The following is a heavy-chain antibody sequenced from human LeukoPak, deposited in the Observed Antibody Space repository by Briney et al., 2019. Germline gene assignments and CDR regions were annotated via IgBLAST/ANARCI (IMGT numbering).Heavy chain of an antibody. CDR1: GGSISSGSYY. CDR2: IYYSGST. V-gene: IGHV4-39*01. J-gene: IGHJ6*03. CDR3: ASFYCSGGSCYQYYYYYYMDV. Sequence: NTSETLSLTCTVSGGSISSGSYYWSWIRQPPGKGLEWIGIIYYSGSTYSNPSLRSRVTISVDTSKNQFSLKLSSVTAADTAVYYCASFYCSGGSCYQYYYYYYMDVWGKGTTVTISS. D-gene: IGHD2-15*01.